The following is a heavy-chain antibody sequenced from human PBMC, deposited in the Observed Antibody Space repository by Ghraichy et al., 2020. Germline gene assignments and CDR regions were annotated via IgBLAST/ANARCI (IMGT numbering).Heavy chain of an antibody. CDR2: ISSSISSI. J-gene: IGHJ2*01. Sequence: GGSLRLSCAASGFTFSSYSMNWVRQAPGKGLEWVSYISSSISSIYYADSVKGRFTISRDNAKNSLYLQMNSLRAEDTAMYYCARDLDPWYFDLWGRGTLVTVSS. V-gene: IGHV3-48*04. CDR1: GFTFSSYS. CDR3: ARDLDPWYFDL.